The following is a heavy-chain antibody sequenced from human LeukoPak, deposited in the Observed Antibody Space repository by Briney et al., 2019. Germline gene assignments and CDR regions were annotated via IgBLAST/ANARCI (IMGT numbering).Heavy chain of an antibody. Sequence: SQTLSLTCTVSGGSISSGGYYWSWIRQHPGKGLEWIGYIYYSGSTYYNPSLKSRVTISVDTSKNQFSLKLSSVTAADTAVYYCAREATVGLSVGATGRDYWGQGILVTVSS. J-gene: IGHJ4*02. V-gene: IGHV4-31*03. CDR3: AREATVGLSVGATGRDY. CDR1: GGSISSGGYY. D-gene: IGHD1-26*01. CDR2: IYYSGST.